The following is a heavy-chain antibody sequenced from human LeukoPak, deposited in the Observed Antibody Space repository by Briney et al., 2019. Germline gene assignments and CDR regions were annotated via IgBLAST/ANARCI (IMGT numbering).Heavy chain of an antibody. Sequence: ASVKVSCKASGGTFSSYAISWVRQAPGQGLEWMGRIIPIFGTANYAQKFQGRVTITTDESTSTAYMELSSLRSEDTAVYYRARDDLNYEYDYWGQGTLVTVSS. V-gene: IGHV1-69*05. D-gene: IGHD1-7*01. CDR2: IIPIFGTA. CDR1: GGTFSSYA. CDR3: ARDDLNYEYDY. J-gene: IGHJ4*02.